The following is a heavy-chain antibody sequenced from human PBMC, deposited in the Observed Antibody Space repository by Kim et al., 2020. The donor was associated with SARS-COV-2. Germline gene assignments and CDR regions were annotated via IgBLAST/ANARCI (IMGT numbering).Heavy chain of an antibody. V-gene: IGHV4-59*01. CDR2: IYYSGST. J-gene: IGHJ2*01. Sequence: SETLSLTCTVSGGSISSYYWSWIRQPPGKGLEWIGYIYYSGSTNYNPSLKSRVTISVDTSKNQFSLKLSSVTAADTAVYYCARRAGRHWYFDLWGRGTLV. D-gene: IGHD3-10*01. CDR3: ARRAGRHWYFDL. CDR1: GGSISSYY.